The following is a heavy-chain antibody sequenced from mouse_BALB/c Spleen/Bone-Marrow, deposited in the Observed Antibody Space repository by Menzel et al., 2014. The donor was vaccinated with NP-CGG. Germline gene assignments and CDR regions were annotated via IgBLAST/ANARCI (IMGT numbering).Heavy chain of an antibody. Sequence: EVKLMESGGGLVRPGGSRKLSCAASGFTFXNFGMHWVRQAPEKGLEWVAYISGGSSSIYYGDTVKGRFTISRDNPKNTLFLQMTGLRSEDTAMYFCSRGEDYDGYAMDYWGQGTSITVSS. V-gene: IGHV5-17*02. J-gene: IGHJ4*01. CDR3: SRGEDYDGYAMDY. CDR1: GFTFXNFG. CDR2: ISGGSSSI. D-gene: IGHD2-4*01.